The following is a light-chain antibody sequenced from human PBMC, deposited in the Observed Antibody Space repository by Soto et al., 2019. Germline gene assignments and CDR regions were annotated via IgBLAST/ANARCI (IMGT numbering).Light chain of an antibody. V-gene: IGKV3-20*01. CDR3: QQSGSSPS. J-gene: IGKJ1*01. CDR1: QSVSSSY. CDR2: DTS. Sequence: EIVLTQSPGTLSLSPGERATLSCRASQSVSSSYLAWYQQKPRQATRLLIYDTSSRATGIPDRFSGSGSGTDFTRASRRVEPEDFAVYYCQQSGSSPSFGQGTKGEL.